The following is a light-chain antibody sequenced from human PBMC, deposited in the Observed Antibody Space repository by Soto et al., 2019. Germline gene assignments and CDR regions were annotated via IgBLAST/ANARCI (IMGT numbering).Light chain of an antibody. CDR2: KVS. CDR1: QGIGHSTGDTY. CDR3: MQPTYWPPGT. J-gene: IGKJ2*01. V-gene: IGKV2-30*02. Sequence: DVVMTQSPRSLPVTLGQTASISCRSSQGIGHSTGDTYLSWFQQRPGQSPRRLIYKVSYRDSGVPERFSGSGSGTDVTLKISRVEAEDVGIYFCMQPTYWPPGTFGQGTKLEIQ.